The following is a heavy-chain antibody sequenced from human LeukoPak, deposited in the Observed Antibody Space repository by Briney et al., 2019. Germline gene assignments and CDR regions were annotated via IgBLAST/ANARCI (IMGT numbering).Heavy chain of an antibody. CDR1: GFTFNNYW. V-gene: IGHV3-7*01. D-gene: IGHD6-13*01. J-gene: IGHJ6*03. CDR2: INLGGNEG. Sequence: PGGSLRLSCGTSGFTFNNYWMAWVRQSPGKGLDWVANINLGGNEGRYADSVKDRFTISRDNAKNSLYLQMNSLRAEDTAVYYCARTVSEMYSSSWYKMHYYYYYYMDVWGKGTTVTVSS. CDR3: ARTVSEMYSSSWYKMHYYYYYYMDV.